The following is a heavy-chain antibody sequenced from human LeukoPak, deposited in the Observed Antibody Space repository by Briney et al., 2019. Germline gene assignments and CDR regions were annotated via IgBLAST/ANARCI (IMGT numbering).Heavy chain of an antibody. J-gene: IGHJ6*03. CDR1: GGSFSGYY. Sequence: SESLSLTCAVYGGSFSGYYWSCIRQPPGKGLEWIGEINHIVITNYNPSLKSRVTISIDTSKNQFSLKLSSVTAADTAVYYCARERAYGSGSYYKGAYYMDVWGKGTTVTVSS. D-gene: IGHD3-10*01. CDR2: INHIVIT. CDR3: ARERAYGSGSYYKGAYYMDV. V-gene: IGHV4-34*01.